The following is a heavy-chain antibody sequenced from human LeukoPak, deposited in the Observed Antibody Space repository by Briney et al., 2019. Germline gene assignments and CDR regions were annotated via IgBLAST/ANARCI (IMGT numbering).Heavy chain of an antibody. J-gene: IGHJ4*02. Sequence: GGSLRLSCAASGFTFSSYSMTWVRQAPGKGLEFVSSITSSSSNIYYADSVKGRFTVSRDNAKNSLFLQMNSLRAEDTAVYYCRRVRGGYSNHDIDYWGQGTLVTVSS. CDR1: GFTFSSYS. V-gene: IGHV3-21*01. D-gene: IGHD5-12*01. CDR2: ITSSSSNI. CDR3: RRVRGGYSNHDIDY.